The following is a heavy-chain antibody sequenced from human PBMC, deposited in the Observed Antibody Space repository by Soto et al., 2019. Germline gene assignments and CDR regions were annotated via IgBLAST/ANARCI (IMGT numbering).Heavy chain of an antibody. D-gene: IGHD1-20*01. CDR1: GYTFTGYY. CDR3: ARDGNGITGTTSHYYYGMDV. J-gene: IGHJ6*02. CDR2: INPNSGGT. Sequence: ASVKVSCKASGYTFTGYYMHWVRQAPGQGLEWMGWINPNSGGTNYAQKFQGWVTMTRDTSISTAYMELSRLRSDDTAVYYCARDGNGITGTTSHYYYGMDVWGQGTTVTVSS. V-gene: IGHV1-2*04.